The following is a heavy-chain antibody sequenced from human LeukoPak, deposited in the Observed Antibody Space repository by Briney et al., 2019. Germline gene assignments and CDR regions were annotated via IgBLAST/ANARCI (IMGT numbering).Heavy chain of an antibody. D-gene: IGHD3-3*01. CDR1: GFTFSSYW. Sequence: PGGSLRLSCAASGFTFSSYWMSWFRQAPGKGLEWVANIKQDGSEKYYVDSLKGRFTISRDNAKNSLYLQMNSLRAEDTAIYYCARITIFGVVGIYGMDVWGQGTTVTVSS. CDR2: IKQDGSEK. V-gene: IGHV3-7*05. CDR3: ARITIFGVVGIYGMDV. J-gene: IGHJ6*02.